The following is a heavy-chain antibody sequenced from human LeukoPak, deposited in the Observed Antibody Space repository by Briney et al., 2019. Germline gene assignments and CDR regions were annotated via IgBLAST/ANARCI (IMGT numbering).Heavy chain of an antibody. Sequence: ASVKVSCKASGYTFTSYDINWVRQATGQGLEWMGWMNPNSGNTGYAQKFQGRVTITRNTSISTAYMELSSLRSEDTAVYYCSADSSGYPFDYWGQGTLVTVSS. J-gene: IGHJ4*02. CDR2: MNPNSGNT. V-gene: IGHV1-8*03. CDR3: SADSSGYPFDY. D-gene: IGHD3-22*01. CDR1: GYTFTSYD.